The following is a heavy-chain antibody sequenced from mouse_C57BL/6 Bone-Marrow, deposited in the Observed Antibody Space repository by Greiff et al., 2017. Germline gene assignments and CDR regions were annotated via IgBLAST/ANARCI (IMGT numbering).Heavy chain of an antibody. J-gene: IGHJ2*01. CDR3: AIYYGSSGGDY. V-gene: IGHV1-82*01. CDR2: IYPGDGDT. CDR1: GYAFSSSW. D-gene: IGHD1-1*01. Sequence: VQLQQPGPELVKPGASVKISCKASGYAFSSSWMNWVKQRPGKGLEWIGRIYPGDGDTNYNGKFKGKATLTAYKSSSSAYMQLSSLTSEDSADYMCAIYYGSSGGDYWGQGTTLTDSS.